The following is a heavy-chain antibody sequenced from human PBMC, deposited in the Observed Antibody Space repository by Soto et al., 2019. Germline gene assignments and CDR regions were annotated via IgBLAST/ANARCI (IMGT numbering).Heavy chain of an antibody. CDR1: GYTFTGYA. Sequence: GASVKVSCKASGYTFTGYAMHWVRQAPGQRLEWMGWINAYNGNTNYAQKLQGRVTMTTDTSTSTAYMELRSLRSDDTAVYYCARSQTTVTSYDYWGQGTLVTVSS. CDR3: ARSQTTVTSYDY. D-gene: IGHD4-17*01. J-gene: IGHJ4*02. CDR2: INAYNGNT. V-gene: IGHV1-18*01.